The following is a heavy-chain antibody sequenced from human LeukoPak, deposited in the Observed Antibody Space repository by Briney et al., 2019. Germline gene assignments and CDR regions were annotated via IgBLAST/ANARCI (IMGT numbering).Heavy chain of an antibody. V-gene: IGHV4-39*02. CDR1: GDSISNDNYY. J-gene: IGHJ5*02. Sequence: LSETLSLTCTVSGDSISNDNYYWGWIRQPPGKGLEWIGTIFYSGSTHYNPSLQGRVTISVDTSNNHFSLKLNSVTAADTAVYYCARRSRTIWANWFDPWGQGILVTVSS. D-gene: IGHD5/OR15-5a*01. CDR2: IFYSGST. CDR3: ARRSRTIWANWFDP.